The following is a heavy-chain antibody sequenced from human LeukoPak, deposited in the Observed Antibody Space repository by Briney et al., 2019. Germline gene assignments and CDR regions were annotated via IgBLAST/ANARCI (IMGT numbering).Heavy chain of an antibody. J-gene: IGHJ4*02. D-gene: IGHD2-2*01. CDR1: GFTFSNAW. Sequence: GGSLRLSCAASGFTFSNAWMSWVRQAPGKGLEWVGRIKSKTDGGTTDYAAPVKGRFTISRDDSKNTLYLQMNSLKTEDTAINYCTTLDCRGTSCSGRWGQATLVTVSS. CDR3: TTLDCRGTSCSGR. CDR2: IKSKTDGGTT. V-gene: IGHV3-15*01.